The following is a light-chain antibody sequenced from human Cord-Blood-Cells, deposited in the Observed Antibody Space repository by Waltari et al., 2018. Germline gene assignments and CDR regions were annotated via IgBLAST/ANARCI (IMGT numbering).Light chain of an antibody. Sequence: EIVLTQSPATLSLSPGERATLSCRASQGVSSYLAWYQQKPGQAPRLLIYGASNRATGIPARFSRSGSGTDFTLTINSLEPEDFAVYYCQQRSNWLLTFGGGTKVEIK. V-gene: IGKV3-11*01. CDR1: QGVSSY. CDR3: QQRSNWLLT. CDR2: GAS. J-gene: IGKJ4*01.